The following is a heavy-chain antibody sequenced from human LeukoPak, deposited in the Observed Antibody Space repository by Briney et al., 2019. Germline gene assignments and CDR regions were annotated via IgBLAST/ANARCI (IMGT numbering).Heavy chain of an antibody. Sequence: PSETLSLTCTVSGGSISSGGYYWSWIRQHPGKGLEWIGYIYYSGSTYYNPSLKSRVTISVDTSKNQFSLKLSSVTAADTAVYYCARAGYDSSGYYYYSFDYWGQGTLVTVSP. V-gene: IGHV4-31*03. J-gene: IGHJ4*02. CDR3: ARAGYDSSGYYYYSFDY. D-gene: IGHD3-22*01. CDR2: IYYSGST. CDR1: GGSISSGGYY.